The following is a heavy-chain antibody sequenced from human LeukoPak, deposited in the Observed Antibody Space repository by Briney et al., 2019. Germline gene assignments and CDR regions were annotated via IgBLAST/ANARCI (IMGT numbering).Heavy chain of an antibody. V-gene: IGHV3-23*01. CDR2: ISGSGGST. CDR3: AKGDSSGWYGPYYYGMDV. J-gene: IGHJ6*02. Sequence: GGSLRLSCAASGFTFSSYAMSWVRQAPGKGLEWVSAISGSGGSTYYADSVKGRFTISRDNSKNTLYLQMNSLRAEDTAVYYCAKGDSSGWYGPYYYGMDVWGQGTTVTVSS. D-gene: IGHD6-19*01. CDR1: GFTFSSYA.